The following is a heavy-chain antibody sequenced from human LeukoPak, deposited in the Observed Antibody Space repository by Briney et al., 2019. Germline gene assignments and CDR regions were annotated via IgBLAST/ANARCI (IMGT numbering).Heavy chain of an antibody. D-gene: IGHD3-16*01. V-gene: IGHV4-59*01. Sequence: PSETLSLTCTVSGGSISSYYWSWIRQPPGKGLEWIGYIYYSGSTNYKPSLKSRVTISVDTSKNQFSLKLSSVTAADTAVYYCARETSQKGAHYMDVWGKGTTVTVSS. J-gene: IGHJ6*03. CDR1: GGSISSYY. CDR2: IYYSGST. CDR3: ARETSQKGAHYMDV.